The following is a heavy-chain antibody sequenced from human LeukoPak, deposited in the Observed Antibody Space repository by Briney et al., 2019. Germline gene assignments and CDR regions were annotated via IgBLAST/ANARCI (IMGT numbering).Heavy chain of an antibody. V-gene: IGHV5-51*01. CDR2: IYPGDSDT. CDR3: ARQGGGEYYDSSVYYLNY. J-gene: IGHJ4*02. Sequence: GESLKISCKGSGYSFTSYWIGWVRQMPGKGLEWMGIIYPGDSDTRYSPSFQGQVTISADKSISTAYLQWSSLKASDTAMYYCARQGGGEYYDSSVYYLNYWGQGTLVTVSS. D-gene: IGHD3-22*01. CDR1: GYSFTSYW.